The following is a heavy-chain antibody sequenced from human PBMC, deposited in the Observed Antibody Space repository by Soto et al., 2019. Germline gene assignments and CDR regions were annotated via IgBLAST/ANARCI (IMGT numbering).Heavy chain of an antibody. CDR2: ISGSGTT. Sequence: GGSLRLSCAASGFTVSSNYMNWVRQAPGKGLEWVSVISGSGTTFYADSVKGRFTTSRDNSKNAVYLQMNSLRDEDTAVYYCVGTYDDSRNLDFWGQGALVTVSS. CDR3: VGTYDDSRNLDF. D-gene: IGHD4-17*01. CDR1: GFTVSSNY. J-gene: IGHJ4*02. V-gene: IGHV3-53*01.